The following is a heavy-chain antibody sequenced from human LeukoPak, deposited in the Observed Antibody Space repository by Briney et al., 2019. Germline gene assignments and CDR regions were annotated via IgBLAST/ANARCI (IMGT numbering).Heavy chain of an antibody. CDR1: GGSISNYY. D-gene: IGHD1-14*01. CDR2: IYYSGST. CDR3: ARYRNEALFAFDI. Sequence: PETLSLTCTVSGGSISNYYWSWIRQPPGKGLEWIGYIYYSGSTNYNPSLMSRVTIPVDTSKTQFSLKLSSVTAADTAVYYCARYRNEALFAFDIWGQGTMVTVPS. V-gene: IGHV4-59*01. J-gene: IGHJ3*02.